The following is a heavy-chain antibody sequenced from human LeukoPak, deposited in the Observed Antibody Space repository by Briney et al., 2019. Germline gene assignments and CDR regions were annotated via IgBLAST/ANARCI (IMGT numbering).Heavy chain of an antibody. CDR1: GGTFSSYA. J-gene: IGHJ5*02. CDR2: IIPIFGTA. CDR3: ARVGQWLVLDSWFDP. D-gene: IGHD6-19*01. Sequence: SVTVSCKASGGTFSSYAISWVRQAPGQGLEWMGGIIPIFGTANYAQKFQGRVTITADESTSTAYMELSSLRSEDTAVYYCARVGQWLVLDSWFDPWGQGTLVTVSS. V-gene: IGHV1-69*13.